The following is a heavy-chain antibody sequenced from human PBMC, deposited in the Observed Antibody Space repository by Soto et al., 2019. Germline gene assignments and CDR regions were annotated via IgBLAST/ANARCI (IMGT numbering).Heavy chain of an antibody. Sequence: QVQLQESGPGLVKPSQTLSLTCTVSGGSISSGGYYWSWIRQHPGKGLEWIGYIYYSGSNYYNPSLKSRVTISVDTSKNQFSLKLSSVTAADTVVYYCTRAAHYSSPFRWFDPWGQGTLVTVSS. V-gene: IGHV4-31*03. CDR1: GGSISSGGYY. J-gene: IGHJ5*02. D-gene: IGHD6-13*01. CDR3: TRAAHYSSPFRWFDP. CDR2: IYYSGSN.